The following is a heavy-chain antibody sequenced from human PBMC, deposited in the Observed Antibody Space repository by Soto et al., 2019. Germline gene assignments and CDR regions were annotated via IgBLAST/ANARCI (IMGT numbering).Heavy chain of an antibody. V-gene: IGHV3-7*05. CDR3: AREGPGYCSGGSCYGY. Sequence: EVQLVESGGGLVQPGGSLRLSCAASGFTFSSYWMSWVRQAPGKGLEWVANIKQDGSEKYYVDSVKGRFTISRDNAKNSLYLQMNSLRAEDTAVYYWAREGPGYCSGGSCYGYWGQGTLVTVSS. CDR1: GFTFSSYW. J-gene: IGHJ4*02. D-gene: IGHD2-15*01. CDR2: IKQDGSEK.